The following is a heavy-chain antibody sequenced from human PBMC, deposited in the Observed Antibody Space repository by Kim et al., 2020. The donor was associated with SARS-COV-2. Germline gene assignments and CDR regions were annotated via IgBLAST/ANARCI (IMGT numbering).Heavy chain of an antibody. CDR1: GFTFTSYA. CDR3: AKGQSEYCSGLRCYAFDH. Sequence: GGSLRLSCAASGFTFTSYAMAWVRQAPGKGLEWVSVITGSGGNTFHADSVKGRFTISRDNSKNTLYLQMNSLRVEDTAVYYCAKGQSEYCSGLRCYAFDHWGQGALVTVSS. D-gene: IGHD2-15*01. J-gene: IGHJ4*02. V-gene: IGHV3-23*01. CDR2: ITGSGGNT.